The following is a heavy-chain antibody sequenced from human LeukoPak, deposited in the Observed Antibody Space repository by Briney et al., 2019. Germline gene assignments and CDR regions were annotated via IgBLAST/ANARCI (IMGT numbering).Heavy chain of an antibody. Sequence: GGSLRLSCAASGFTVSNYWMSWVRQAPGKGLVWISRISGDGRTISYADSVKGRFTISRDNAKNTVSLQMNSLRGEDTAVYYCARDQFRDTAMVTSGFTGGYWGQGTLVTVSS. D-gene: IGHD5-18*01. J-gene: IGHJ4*02. CDR2: ISGDGRTI. CDR1: GFTVSNYW. V-gene: IGHV3-74*01. CDR3: ARDQFRDTAMVTSGFTGGY.